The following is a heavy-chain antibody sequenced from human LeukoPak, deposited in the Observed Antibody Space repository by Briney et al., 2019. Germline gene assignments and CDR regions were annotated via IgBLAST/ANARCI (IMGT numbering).Heavy chain of an antibody. CDR1: GVTFSSYA. CDR3: ASIPLDIVVVPAARYNWFDP. J-gene: IGHJ5*02. V-gene: IGHV3-23*01. CDR2: ISGSGGST. Sequence: GASLRLSCAASGVTFSSYAMSWVRQAPGKGLEWVSAISGSGGSTYYADSVKGRFTISRDNSKNTLYLQMNSLRAEDTAVYYCASIPLDIVVVPAARYNWFDPWGQGTLVTVSS. D-gene: IGHD2-2*03.